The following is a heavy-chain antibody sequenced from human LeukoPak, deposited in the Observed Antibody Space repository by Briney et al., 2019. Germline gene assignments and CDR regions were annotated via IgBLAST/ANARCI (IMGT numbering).Heavy chain of an antibody. CDR1: GGTFSSYA. J-gene: IGHJ6*03. CDR3: ARGVALWGYYYYMDV. D-gene: IGHD7-27*01. CDR2: IIPIFGTA. Sequence: ASVKVSSKASGGTFSSYAISGVRQAPGQRRERMGGIIPIFGTANSTQKFQDRVTITTDESQSTAYMELSSLRSEDTAVYYCARGVALWGYYYYMDVWGKGTTVTVSS. V-gene: IGHV1-69*05.